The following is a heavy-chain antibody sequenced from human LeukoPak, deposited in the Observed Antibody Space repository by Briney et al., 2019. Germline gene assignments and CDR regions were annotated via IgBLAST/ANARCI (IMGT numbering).Heavy chain of an antibody. CDR3: ARELAYYYDSSGYYLENAFDI. CDR2: IYYSGST. D-gene: IGHD3-22*01. CDR1: GGSISSSSYS. J-gene: IGHJ3*02. Sequence: KPSETLSLTCTVSGGSISSSSYSWGWIRQPPGKGLEWIGSIYYSGSTYYNPSLKSRVTISVDTSKNQFSLKLSSVTAADTAVYYCARELAYYYDSSGYYLENAFDIWGQGTMVTVSS. V-gene: IGHV4-39*02.